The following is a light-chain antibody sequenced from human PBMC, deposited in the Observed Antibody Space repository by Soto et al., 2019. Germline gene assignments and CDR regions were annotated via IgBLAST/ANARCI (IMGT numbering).Light chain of an antibody. J-gene: IGKJ3*01. Sequence: EIVMTQSPATLSVSPGERATLSCRASQSVSSNLAWYQQKPGQAPRLLIYGASTRATGIPARFSGSGSGTEFTLTISSLQSEDFAVYYCQQYNNWPVGFTFGHGTKVDIK. CDR2: GAS. CDR1: QSVSSN. V-gene: IGKV3-15*01. CDR3: QQYNNWPVGFT.